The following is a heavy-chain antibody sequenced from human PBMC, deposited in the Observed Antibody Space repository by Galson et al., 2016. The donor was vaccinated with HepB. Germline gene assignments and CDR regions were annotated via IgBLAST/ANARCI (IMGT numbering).Heavy chain of an antibody. CDR3: AAGNYDFWSGYYPVDY. V-gene: IGHV1-18*01. Sequence: SGYTFTSYGISWVRQAPGQGLEWMGWISAYNGNTNYAQKLQGRVTMTTDTSTSTAYMELRSLRSDDTAVYYCAAGNYDFWSGYYPVDYWGQGTLVTVSS. CDR2: ISAYNGNT. J-gene: IGHJ4*02. CDR1: GYTFTSYG. D-gene: IGHD3-3*01.